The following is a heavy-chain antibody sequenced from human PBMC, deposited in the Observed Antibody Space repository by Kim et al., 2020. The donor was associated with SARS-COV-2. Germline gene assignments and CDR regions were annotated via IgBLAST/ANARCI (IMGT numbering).Heavy chain of an antibody. CDR3: ARGRTGTRMDV. J-gene: IGHJ6*04. V-gene: IGHV3-21*01. CDR1: GFTFSSYS. Sequence: GGSLRLSCAASGFTFSSYSMNWVRQAPGKGLEWVSSISSSSSYIYYADSVKGRFTISRDNAKNSLYLQMNSLRAEDTAVYYCARGRTGTRMDVWGKGTTVTVSS. D-gene: IGHD1-7*01. CDR2: ISSSSSYI.